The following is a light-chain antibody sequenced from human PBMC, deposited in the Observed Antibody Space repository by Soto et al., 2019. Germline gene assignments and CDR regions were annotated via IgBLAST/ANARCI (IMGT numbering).Light chain of an antibody. Sequence: EIVLIQSPATLSLSPGERATLSCRASQSVGSYLAWYQHKPGQAPRLLISDASNRATGIPARFSGSGSGTDFTLTISRLEPEDFAVYYCQQYGSSGTFGQGTKVDIK. V-gene: IGKV3-11*01. CDR1: QSVGSY. CDR2: DAS. J-gene: IGKJ1*01. CDR3: QQYGSSGT.